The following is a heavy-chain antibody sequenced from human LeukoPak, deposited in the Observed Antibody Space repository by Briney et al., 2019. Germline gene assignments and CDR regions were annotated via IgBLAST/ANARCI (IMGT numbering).Heavy chain of an antibody. CDR1: GVSISSYY. CDR3: ARGAYYHDTMD. Sequence: SETLSLTCTVSGVSISSYYWSWLRQPPGKGLEWIGNTYPSESTNHNPSLKSRVTISVDTSKNQLSLKLSSVTTADTAVYYCARGAYYHDTMDWGQGTLVTVSS. J-gene: IGHJ4*02. CDR2: TYPSEST. V-gene: IGHV4-59*01. D-gene: IGHD3-22*01.